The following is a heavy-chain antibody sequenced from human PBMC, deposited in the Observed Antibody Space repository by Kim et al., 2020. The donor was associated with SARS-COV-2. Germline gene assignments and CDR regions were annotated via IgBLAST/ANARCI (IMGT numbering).Heavy chain of an antibody. CDR3: ARVTPNSSSWYYGWNYYGMDV. J-gene: IGHJ6*02. CDR1: GFTFSSYW. Sequence: GGSLRLSCAASGFTFSSYWMHWVRQAPGKGLVWVSRINSDGSSTSYADSVKGRFTISRDNAKNTLYLQMNSLRAEDTAVYYCARVTPNSSSWYYGWNYYGMDVWGQGTTVTVSS. V-gene: IGHV3-74*01. CDR2: INSDGSST. D-gene: IGHD6-13*01.